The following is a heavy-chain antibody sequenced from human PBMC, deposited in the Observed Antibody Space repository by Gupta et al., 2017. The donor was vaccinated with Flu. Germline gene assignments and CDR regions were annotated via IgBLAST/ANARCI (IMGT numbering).Heavy chain of an antibody. CDR1: GFTFSSYG. Sequence: QVQLVESGGGVVQPGRSLRLSCAASGFTFSSYGMHWVRQAPGKGLEWVAVIWYDGSKKYYADSMKGRFTISRDNSKNTLYLQMNSLRAEDTAVYYCARDRVERRWYFDLWGRGTLVTVSS. J-gene: IGHJ2*01. V-gene: IGHV3-33*01. CDR3: ARDRVERRWYFDL. CDR2: IWYDGSKK. D-gene: IGHD3-10*01.